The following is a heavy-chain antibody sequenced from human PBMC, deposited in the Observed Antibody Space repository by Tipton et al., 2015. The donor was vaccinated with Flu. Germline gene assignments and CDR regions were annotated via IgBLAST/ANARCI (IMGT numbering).Heavy chain of an antibody. CDR2: IWYDGSKK. D-gene: IGHD3-3*01. Sequence: SLRLSCAASGFTFDIFGMHWVRQAPGKGLEWLAFIWYDGSKKYYADSVKGRFTISRDTSKNAVYLQMNSLRAEDTAVYYCARDGPEWNYFSYMDVWGKGTTVTVSS. CDR3: ARDGPEWNYFSYMDV. CDR1: GFTFDIFG. V-gene: IGHV3-33*01. J-gene: IGHJ6*03.